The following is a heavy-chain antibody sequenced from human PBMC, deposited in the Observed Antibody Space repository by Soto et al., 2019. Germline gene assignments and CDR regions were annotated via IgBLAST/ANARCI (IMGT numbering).Heavy chain of an antibody. CDR3: ARDIAARRGYFDY. V-gene: IGHV3-21*01. J-gene: IGHJ4*02. CDR1: GFTFSSYS. CDR2: ISSSSSYI. Sequence: VQLVESGGGLVKPGGSLRLSCAASGFTFSSYSMNWVRQAPGKGLEWVSSISSSSSYIYYADSVKGRFTISRDNAKNSLYLQMNSLRAEDTAVYYCARDIAARRGYFDYWGQGTLVTVSS. D-gene: IGHD6-6*01.